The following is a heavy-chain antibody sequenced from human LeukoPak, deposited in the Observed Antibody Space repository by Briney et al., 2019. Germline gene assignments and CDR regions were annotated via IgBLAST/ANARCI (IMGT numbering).Heavy chain of an antibody. Sequence: GGSLRLSCAASGFTFRSYGMHWVRQAPGKGLEWVAIIRYDGTNKYYADSVKGRFTISRDNSKNTLYLQMNSLKTEDTAVYYCTTDITEAAPFDYWGQGTLVTVSS. V-gene: IGHV3-30*02. CDR1: GFTFRSYG. CDR3: TTDITEAAPFDY. J-gene: IGHJ4*02. CDR2: IRYDGTNK. D-gene: IGHD3-10*01.